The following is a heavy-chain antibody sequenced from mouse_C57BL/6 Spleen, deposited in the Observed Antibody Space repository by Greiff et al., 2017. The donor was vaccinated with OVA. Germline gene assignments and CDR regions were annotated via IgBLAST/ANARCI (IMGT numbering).Heavy chain of an antibody. D-gene: IGHD1-1*01. J-gene: IGHJ1*03. Sequence: EVQLQQSGPELVKPGASVKISCKASGYTFTDYYMNWVKQSHGKSLEWIGDINPNNGGTSYNQKFKGKATLTVDKSSSTADMELRSLTSGDSAVYYCARSDSSIYRYYGVWGTGTTGTASS. CDR2: INPNNGGT. CDR1: GYTFTDYY. V-gene: IGHV1-26*01. CDR3: ARSDSSIYRYYGV.